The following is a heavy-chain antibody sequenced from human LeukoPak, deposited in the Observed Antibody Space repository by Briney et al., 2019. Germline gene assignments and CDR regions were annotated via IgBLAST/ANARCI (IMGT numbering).Heavy chain of an antibody. J-gene: IGHJ4*02. CDR3: ARTREQWQVLDY. CDR1: GFSFGSYG. D-gene: IGHD6-19*01. V-gene: IGHV3-30*03. Sequence: GGSLRLSCAASGFSFGSYGIHWVRQAPGKGLEWVAVISHEGSNKYHADSVRGRFTISGDNSKNLVYLQMNSLRDEDTAVYYCARTREQWQVLDYWGQGTLVTVSS. CDR2: ISHEGSNK.